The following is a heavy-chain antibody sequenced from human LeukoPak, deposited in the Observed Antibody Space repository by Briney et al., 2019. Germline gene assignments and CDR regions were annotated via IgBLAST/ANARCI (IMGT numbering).Heavy chain of an antibody. CDR3: ARAGRYGSYYYMDV. D-gene: IGHD1-14*01. Sequence: SETLSLTCTVSGASISSYYWSWIRQPPGKGLEWIGYIYYSGSTNYNPSLKSRATISVDTSKNQFSLKLSSVTAADTAVYYCARAGRYGSYYYMDVWGKGTTVTVSS. V-gene: IGHV4-59*12. CDR2: IYYSGST. CDR1: GASISSYY. J-gene: IGHJ6*03.